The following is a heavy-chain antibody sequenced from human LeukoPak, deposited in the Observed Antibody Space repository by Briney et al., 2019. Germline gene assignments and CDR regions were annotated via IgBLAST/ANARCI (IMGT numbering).Heavy chain of an antibody. CDR2: IKQDGSEK. D-gene: IGHD3-22*01. J-gene: IGHJ4*02. Sequence: GGSLRLSCAASGFTFSSCWMSWVRQAPGKGLEWVANIKQDGSEKYYVDSVKGRFTISRDNAKNSLYLQMNSLRAEDTAVYYCAKVPDSSGYDYWGQGTLVTVSS. CDR1: GFTFSSCW. CDR3: AKVPDSSGYDY. V-gene: IGHV3-7*01.